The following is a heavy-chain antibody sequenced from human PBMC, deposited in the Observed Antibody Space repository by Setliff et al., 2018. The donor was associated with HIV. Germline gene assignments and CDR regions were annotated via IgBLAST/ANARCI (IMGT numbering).Heavy chain of an antibody. V-gene: IGHV3-21*01. J-gene: IGHJ4*02. Sequence: PGGSLRLSCATSGFTFIDYALNWVRQASGGGLEWVSSISSSGSYIYYAGSLKGRFTISRDNARNSLYLDMNTLRAEDTAVYYCVRDYMWAFDYWGQGTLVTSPQ. CDR1: GFTFIDYA. CDR3: VRDYMWAFDY. D-gene: IGHD1-26*01. CDR2: ISSSGSYI.